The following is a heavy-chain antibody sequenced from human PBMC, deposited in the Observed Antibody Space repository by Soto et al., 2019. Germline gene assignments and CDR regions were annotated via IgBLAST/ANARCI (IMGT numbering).Heavy chain of an antibody. Sequence: LSLTCAVYGGSFSGYYWSWIRQPPGKGLEWIGEINHSGSTNYNPSLKSRVTISVDTSKNQFSLKLSSVTAADTAVYYCATAVYCRSGGCSNWFDPWGQGTPVTVSS. CDR2: INHSGST. V-gene: IGHV4-34*01. J-gene: IGHJ5*02. D-gene: IGHD2-15*01. CDR3: ATAVYCRSGGCSNWFDP. CDR1: GGSFSGYY.